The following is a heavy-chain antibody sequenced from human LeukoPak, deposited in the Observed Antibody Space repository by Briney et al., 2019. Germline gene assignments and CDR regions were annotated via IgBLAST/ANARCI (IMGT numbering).Heavy chain of an antibody. J-gene: IGHJ4*02. V-gene: IGHV3-74*01. Sequence: GGSLRLSCAASGFTFSSYWMHWVRQAPGKGLVWVSRINSDGSSTSYADSVKGRFTISRDNAKNSLYLQMNSLRAEDTAVYYCARDLRYPEIMDYGSGSLYFDYWGQGTLVTVSS. CDR3: ARDLRYPEIMDYGSGSLYFDY. CDR1: GFTFSSYW. D-gene: IGHD3-10*01. CDR2: INSDGSST.